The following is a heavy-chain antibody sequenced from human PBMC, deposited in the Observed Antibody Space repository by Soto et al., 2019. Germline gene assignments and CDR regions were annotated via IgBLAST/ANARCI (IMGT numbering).Heavy chain of an antibody. CDR1: GYTFTDNY. V-gene: IGHV1-46*01. J-gene: IGHJ4*02. CDR3: ASEPIAVAGVDYFDY. CDR2: LNPSGGST. D-gene: IGHD6-19*01. Sequence: ASVKVSCKTSGYTFTDNYMHWVRQAPGQGLEWMGILNPSGGSTSYAQKFQGRVTMTRDTSTSTIYMELSSLRSEDTAVYYCASEPIAVAGVDYFDYWGQGTLVTVSS.